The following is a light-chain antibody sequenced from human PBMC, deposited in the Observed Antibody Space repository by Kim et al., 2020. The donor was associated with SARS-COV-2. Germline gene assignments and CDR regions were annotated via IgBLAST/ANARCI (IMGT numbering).Light chain of an antibody. CDR3: QTWVTGLWV. CDR1: SGHSSYA. CDR2: LNSDGSH. J-gene: IGLJ3*02. V-gene: IGLV4-69*01. Sequence: QLVLTQSPSASASLGASVKLTCTLSSGHSSYAIAWHQQQPEKGPRYLMKLNSDGSHSKGDGIPDRFSGSSSGAERYLTISGLQSEDEADYYCQTWVTGLWVFGGGTQLTVL.